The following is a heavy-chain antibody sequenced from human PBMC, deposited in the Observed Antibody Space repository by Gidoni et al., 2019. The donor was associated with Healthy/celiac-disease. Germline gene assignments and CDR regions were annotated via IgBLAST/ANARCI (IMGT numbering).Heavy chain of an antibody. D-gene: IGHD3-9*01. CDR3: ASYEGYDPYYDILTGPGGDFDY. CDR2: IYYSGST. J-gene: IGHJ4*02. CDR1: GGSISSSSYY. Sequence: QLQLQESGPGLVKPSETLSLTCTVSGGSISSSSYYCGWTRQPPGKGLEWIGSIYYSGSTYYNPSRKSRVTISVDTSKNQFSLKLSSVTAADTAVYYCASYEGYDPYYDILTGPGGDFDYWGQGTLVTVSS. V-gene: IGHV4-39*01.